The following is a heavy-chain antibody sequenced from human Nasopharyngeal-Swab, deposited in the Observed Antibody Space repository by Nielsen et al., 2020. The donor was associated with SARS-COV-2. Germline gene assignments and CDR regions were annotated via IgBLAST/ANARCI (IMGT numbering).Heavy chain of an antibody. CDR3: ARHPRDGVVVAAPYYFDY. D-gene: IGHD2-15*01. Sequence: SETLSLTCTVSGGSISSSSYYWGWIRQPPGKGLEWIGSIYYSGSTYYNPSLKSRVTISVDTSKNQFSLKLSSVTAADTAVYYCARHPRDGVVVAAPYYFDYWGQGTLVTVSS. CDR1: GGSISSSSYY. V-gene: IGHV4-39*01. J-gene: IGHJ4*02. CDR2: IYYSGST.